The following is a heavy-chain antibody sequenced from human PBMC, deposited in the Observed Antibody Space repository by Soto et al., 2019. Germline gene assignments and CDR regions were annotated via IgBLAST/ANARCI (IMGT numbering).Heavy chain of an antibody. V-gene: IGHV3-11*06. J-gene: IGHJ4*02. Sequence: GGSLRLSCVGSDFSLSGFYMSWVHQAPGKGLEWLSFISMSGSYKTYAASVEGRFTISRDNVKNILYLQMDSLRVEDTAVYYCASRGHCSNGQCHPFDYWGQGTQVTVSS. CDR2: ISMSGSYK. CDR1: DFSLSGFY. D-gene: IGHD2-8*01. CDR3: ASRGHCSNGQCHPFDY.